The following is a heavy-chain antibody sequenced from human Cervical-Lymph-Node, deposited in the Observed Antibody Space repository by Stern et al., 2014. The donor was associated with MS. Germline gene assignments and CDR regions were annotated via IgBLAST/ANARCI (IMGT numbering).Heavy chain of an antibody. D-gene: IGHD3-22*01. CDR1: GGTFSSYA. V-gene: IGHV1-69*01. Sequence: VQLVQSGAEVKKPGSSVKVSCKASGGTFSSYAISWVRQAPGQGLEWMGGIIPIFGTANYAQKFQGRVTITADESTSTAYMELSSLRSEDTAVYYCASGTTDYYYDSSGYYDAFDIWGQGTMVTVSS. J-gene: IGHJ3*02. CDR2: IIPIFGTA. CDR3: ASGTTDYYYDSSGYYDAFDI.